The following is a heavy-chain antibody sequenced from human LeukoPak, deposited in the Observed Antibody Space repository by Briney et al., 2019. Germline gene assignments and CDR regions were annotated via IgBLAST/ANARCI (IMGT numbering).Heavy chain of an antibody. Sequence: GASVKVSCKASGYTFTTHYIHWVRQAPGQGLEWMGIINPGGGSASLAQKFQGKVTMTRDTSTSTVYTELSSLRSDDTAVYYCAREAVTSHFDYWGQGTLVTVSS. CDR3: AREAVTSHFDY. CDR1: GYTFTTHY. V-gene: IGHV1-46*01. CDR2: INPGGGSA. D-gene: IGHD6-19*01. J-gene: IGHJ4*02.